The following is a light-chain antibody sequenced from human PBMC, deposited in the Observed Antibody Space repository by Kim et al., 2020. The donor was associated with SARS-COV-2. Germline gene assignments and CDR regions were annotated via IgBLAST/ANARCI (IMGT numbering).Light chain of an antibody. CDR1: QNIFNY. CDR2: AAT. J-gene: IGKJ2*01. V-gene: IGKV1-33*01. CDR3: QQYDTVPPT. Sequence: SASVGDRVVITCQASQNIFNYLSWYQQKPGKAPKVLIYAATNLEAGVPSRFSGSGSGTHFSFTISSLQAEDVATYYCQQYDTVPPTFGQGTKVEI.